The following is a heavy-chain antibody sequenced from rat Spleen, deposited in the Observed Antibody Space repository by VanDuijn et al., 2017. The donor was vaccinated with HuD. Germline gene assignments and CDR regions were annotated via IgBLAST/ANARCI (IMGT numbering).Heavy chain of an antibody. CDR2: VSNDGGNT. J-gene: IGHJ2*01. CDR1: GFTFSDYY. V-gene: IGHV5-25*01. Sequence: EVQLVESDGGLVQPGRSLKLSCAASGFTFSDYYMAWVRQAPTKGLEWVSSVSNDGGNTYYPDSVKGRFTISRNNAENIVYLQMNSLKSEDTATYYCAVAGYGYWGQGVMVTVSS. D-gene: IGHD1-7*01. CDR3: AVAGYGY.